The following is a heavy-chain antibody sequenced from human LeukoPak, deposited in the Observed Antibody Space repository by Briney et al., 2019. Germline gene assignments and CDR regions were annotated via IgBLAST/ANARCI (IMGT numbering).Heavy chain of an antibody. D-gene: IGHD3-9*01. CDR1: GFTFSSYW. CDR2: INGDGRNI. V-gene: IGHV3-74*01. CDR3: TRDLMDYDVSTGLHHYYMDV. J-gene: IGHJ6*02. Sequence: GGSLRLSCVASGFTFSSYWMHWVRQDPRKGLVWVSRINGDGRNINYADSVRGRFTISRDNAKNTLYLQMNTLRVEDTAVYYCTRDLMDYDVSTGLHHYYMDVWGQGTTVTASS.